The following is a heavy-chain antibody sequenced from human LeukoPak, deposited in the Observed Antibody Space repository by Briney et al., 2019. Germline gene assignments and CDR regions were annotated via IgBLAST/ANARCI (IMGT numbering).Heavy chain of an antibody. CDR2: IIPIFGTA. CDR3: ASDSSSWYNVRDY. J-gene: IGHJ4*02. Sequence: SVKVSCKASGGTFSSYAISWVRQAPGQGLEWMGGIIPIFGTANYAQKFQGRVTITADESTSTAYMELSSLRSEDTAVYCCASDSSSWYNVRDYWGQGTLVTVSS. V-gene: IGHV1-69*13. CDR1: GGTFSSYA. D-gene: IGHD6-13*01.